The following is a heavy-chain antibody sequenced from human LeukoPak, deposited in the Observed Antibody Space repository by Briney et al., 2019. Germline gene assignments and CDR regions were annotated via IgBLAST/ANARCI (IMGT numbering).Heavy chain of an antibody. CDR3: AKDLGYNWNYFDY. CDR1: GFTFSSYA. V-gene: IGHV3-23*01. D-gene: IGHD1-20*01. J-gene: IGHJ4*02. Sequence: GGSLRLSCAASGFTFSSYAMTWVRQAPGKGLEWVSGINDSGGSTYYADSVKGRFTISRDNSKNTLYMQMNGLRAEDTAVYYCAKDLGYNWNYFDYWGQGTLVTVSS. CDR2: INDSGGST.